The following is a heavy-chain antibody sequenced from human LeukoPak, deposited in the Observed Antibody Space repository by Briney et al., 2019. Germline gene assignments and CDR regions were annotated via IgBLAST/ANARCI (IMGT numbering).Heavy chain of an antibody. CDR3: AKGRYYSDY. CDR1: GFTFSSYA. Sequence: GGPLRLSCSAYGFTFSSYAMSWVRQAPGKGLEWVSAISGSGGSTYYADSVKGRFTISRDNSKNTLYLQMNSLRAEDTAVYYCAKGRYYSDYWGQGTLVTVSS. J-gene: IGHJ4*02. CDR2: ISGSGGST. D-gene: IGHD2-2*01. V-gene: IGHV3-23*01.